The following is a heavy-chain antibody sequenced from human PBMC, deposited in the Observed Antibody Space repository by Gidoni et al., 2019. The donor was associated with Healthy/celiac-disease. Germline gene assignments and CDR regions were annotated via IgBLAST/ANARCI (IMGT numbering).Heavy chain of an antibody. J-gene: IGHJ4*02. CDR2: IYYSRST. CDR1: GGSISSYY. V-gene: IGHV4-59*01. Sequence: QVQLQESGPGLVKPSETLSLTCTVSGGSISSYYWSWIRQPPGKGLEWIGYIYYSRSTNYNPSLKSRVTISVDTSKNQFSLKLSSVTAADTAVYYCARVSGLWWPGRGGFDYWGQGTLVTVSS. CDR3: ARVSGLWWPGRGGFDY. D-gene: IGHD2-21*01.